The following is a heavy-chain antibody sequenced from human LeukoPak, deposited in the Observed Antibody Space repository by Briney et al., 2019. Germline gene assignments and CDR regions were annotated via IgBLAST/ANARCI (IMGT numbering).Heavy chain of an antibody. Sequence: ASVKVSCKASGYTFTSYGISWVRQAPGQGLEGMGWISAYNGNTNYAQKLQGRVTMTTDTSTSTAYMELRSLRSDDAAVYYCARVSGYCSGGSCYSRRHFDYWGQGTLVTVSS. CDR3: ARVSGYCSGGSCYSRRHFDY. V-gene: IGHV1-18*01. CDR1: GYTFTSYG. J-gene: IGHJ4*02. CDR2: ISAYNGNT. D-gene: IGHD2-15*01.